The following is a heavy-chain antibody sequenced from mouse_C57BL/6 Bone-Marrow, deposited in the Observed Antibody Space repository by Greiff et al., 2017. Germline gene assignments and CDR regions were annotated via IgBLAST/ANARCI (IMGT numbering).Heavy chain of an antibody. CDR1: GFTFSSYA. J-gene: IGHJ3*01. CDR3: ARDGNDSPFAY. D-gene: IGHD2-4*01. V-gene: IGHV5-4*01. Sequence: EVQRVESGGGLVKPGGSLKLSCAASGFTFSSYAMSWVRQTPEKRLEWVATISDGGSYTYYPDNVKGRFTISRDNAKTNLYLQMSHLKSEDTAMYYCARDGNDSPFAYWGQGTLVTVSA. CDR2: ISDGGSYT.